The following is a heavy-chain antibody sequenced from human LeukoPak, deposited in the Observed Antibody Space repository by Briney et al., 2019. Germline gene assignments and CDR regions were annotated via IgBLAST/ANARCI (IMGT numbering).Heavy chain of an antibody. CDR3: ARTPSIVGATTRYYFDY. J-gene: IGHJ4*02. D-gene: IGHD1-26*01. Sequence: GGSLRLSCAASGFTFSSYGMHWVRQAPGKGLEWVAVISYDGSNKYYADSVKGRFTISRDNSKNTLYLQMNSLRAEDTAVYYCARTPSIVGATTRYYFDYWGQGTLVTVSS. CDR2: ISYDGSNK. V-gene: IGHV3-30*03. CDR1: GFTFSSYG.